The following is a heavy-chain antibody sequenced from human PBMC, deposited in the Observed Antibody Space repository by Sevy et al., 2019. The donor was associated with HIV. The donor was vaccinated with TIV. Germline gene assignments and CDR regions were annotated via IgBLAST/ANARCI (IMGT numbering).Heavy chain of an antibody. V-gene: IGHV3-64*01. CDR2: ISGGGGNT. CDR1: GFTFGTYA. J-gene: IGHJ6*02. D-gene: IGHD3-22*01. Sequence: GGSLRLSCAASGFTFGTYAMYWVRQAPGKGLEYVSAISGGGGNTYYGTSVKGRFTVSRDNAKNTLYLQMGSLRAEDMAVYFCARKYHDTSGYPRYSMDVWGQGTTVTVSS. CDR3: ARKYHDTSGYPRYSMDV.